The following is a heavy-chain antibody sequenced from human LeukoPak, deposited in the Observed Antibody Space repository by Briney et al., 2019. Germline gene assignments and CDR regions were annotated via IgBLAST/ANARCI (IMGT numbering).Heavy chain of an antibody. D-gene: IGHD6-19*01. V-gene: IGHV1-18*01. CDR3: ARGFLAGIGYGDY. CDR2: INTYNGNT. Sequence: SVKVSRKNSRYSFTNYGFSWVRQAPGQGLEWMGWINTYNGNTDYIQKLQGRVTMTTDTSTNTAYMELRSLTSDDTAVYYCARGFLAGIGYGDYWGQGTLVAVSS. J-gene: IGHJ4*02. CDR1: RYSFTNYG.